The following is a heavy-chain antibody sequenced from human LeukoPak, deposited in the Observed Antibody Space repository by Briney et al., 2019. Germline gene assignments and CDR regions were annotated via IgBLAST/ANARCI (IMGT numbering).Heavy chain of an antibody. CDR1: GYSISSGYY. CDR2: IYHSGST. V-gene: IGHV4-38-2*02. CDR3: ARHGGYSYGLNDFDY. Sequence: SETLSLTCTVSGYSISSGYYWGWIRQPPGKGLEWIGSIYHSGSTYYNPSLKSRVTISVDTSKNQFSLKLSSVTAADTAVYYCARHGGYSYGLNDFDYWGQGTLVTVSS. D-gene: IGHD5-18*01. J-gene: IGHJ4*02.